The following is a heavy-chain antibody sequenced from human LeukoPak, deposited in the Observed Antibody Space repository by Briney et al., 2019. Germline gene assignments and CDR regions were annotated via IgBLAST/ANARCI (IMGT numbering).Heavy chain of an antibody. CDR1: GFTFSNYS. V-gene: IGHV3-21*01. CDR2: ISSRSTYI. Sequence: GGSLRLSCAASGFTFSNYSMNWVRQAPGKGLEWVSSISSRSTYIYHADSVKGRFTISRDNAKNSLFLQMNSLRAEDTAVYFCAKSTRAVMAMMDVWGKGTTVTVAS. CDR3: AKSTRAVMAMMDV. J-gene: IGHJ6*04. D-gene: IGHD3-16*01.